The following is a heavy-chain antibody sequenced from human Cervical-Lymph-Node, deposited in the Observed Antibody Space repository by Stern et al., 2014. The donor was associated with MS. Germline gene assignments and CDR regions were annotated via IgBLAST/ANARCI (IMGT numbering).Heavy chain of an antibody. J-gene: IGHJ5*02. CDR1: GGSISSYY. CDR2: IYYSGST. V-gene: IGHV4-59*01. CDR3: ARDRSTVTVGWFDP. D-gene: IGHD4-17*01. Sequence: VQLEESGPGLVKPSETLSLTCTVSGGSISSYYWSWIRQPPGKGLEWIGYIYYSGSTNYNPSLKSRVTISVDTSKNQFSLKLSSVTAADTAVYYCARDRSTVTVGWFDPWGQGTLVTVSS.